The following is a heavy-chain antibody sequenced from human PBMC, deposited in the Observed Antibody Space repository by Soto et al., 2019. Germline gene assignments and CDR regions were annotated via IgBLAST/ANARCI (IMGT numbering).Heavy chain of an antibody. Sequence: QVQLQESGPGLVKPSQTLSLTCTVSGGSISSGGYYWSWIRQHPGKGLEWIGYIYYSGSTYYNPSLKRRVTISVDTPKNQFPLKLSCVTAADTAVYYCASNIKAIGVVLDGFDIWGQGTMVTVSS. CDR2: IYYSGST. V-gene: IGHV4-31*03. CDR3: ASNIKAIGVVLDGFDI. CDR1: GGSISSGGYY. J-gene: IGHJ3*02. D-gene: IGHD2-15*01.